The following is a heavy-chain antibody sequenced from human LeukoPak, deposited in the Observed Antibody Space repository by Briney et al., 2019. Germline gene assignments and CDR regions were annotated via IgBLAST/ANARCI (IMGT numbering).Heavy chain of an antibody. CDR2: AYHSGST. J-gene: IGHJ4*02. V-gene: IGHV4-59*08. Sequence: SETLSLTCTVSGASTRTHCWSWIRQPSGKGLEWIGYAYHSGSTKYNPSLKSRVTISVDTSKNQFSLELTSVTAADTAVYYCARLSGDGYNSPGHDYWDQGTLVTVSS. CDR3: ARLSGDGYNSPGHDY. D-gene: IGHD5-24*01. CDR1: GASTRTHC.